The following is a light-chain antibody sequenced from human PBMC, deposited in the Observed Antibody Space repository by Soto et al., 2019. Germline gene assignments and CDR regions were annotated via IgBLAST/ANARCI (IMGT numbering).Light chain of an antibody. J-gene: IGLJ2*01. CDR3: SSYTTGTSVV. CDR1: NSDIGAYNY. Sequence: QSVLTQPASVSGSPGQSITISCTGTNSDIGAYNYVSWYQQHPGKAPKLMIYDVSNWPSGVSDRFSGPKSGNTASLTIAGLQAEDEADYYCSSYTTGTSVVFGGGTKVTVL. CDR2: DVS. V-gene: IGLV2-14*01.